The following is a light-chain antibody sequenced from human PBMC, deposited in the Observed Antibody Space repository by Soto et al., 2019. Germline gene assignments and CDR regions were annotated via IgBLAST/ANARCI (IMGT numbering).Light chain of an antibody. Sequence: QSALTQLPSASGSRGDSLTIYCTGTSSDVDDYTFVSWYQQHPGNAPKLLIYEATKRPGAVSPPFSGSKSGNQASLTVSKLQAEDEADYYCSSYAGRRYFFRTGTKVTVL. V-gene: IGLV2-8*01. CDR1: SSDVDDYTF. CDR3: SSYAGRRYF. CDR2: EAT. J-gene: IGLJ1*01.